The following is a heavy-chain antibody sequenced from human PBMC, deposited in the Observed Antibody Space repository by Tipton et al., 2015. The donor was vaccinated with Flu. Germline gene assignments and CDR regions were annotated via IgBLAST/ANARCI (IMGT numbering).Heavy chain of an antibody. CDR2: IYYSGST. Sequence: TLSLTCTVSGGFISSYYWSWIRQPPGKGLEWIGYIYYSGSTNYNPSLKSRVTISVDSSKNEFSLTLASLTAADTAVYYCARDLWNDRRAYYYYGVDVWGQGTTVTVSS. CDR1: GGFISSYY. V-gene: IGHV4-59*12. CDR3: ARDLWNDRRAYYYYGVDV. D-gene: IGHD1-1*01. J-gene: IGHJ6*02.